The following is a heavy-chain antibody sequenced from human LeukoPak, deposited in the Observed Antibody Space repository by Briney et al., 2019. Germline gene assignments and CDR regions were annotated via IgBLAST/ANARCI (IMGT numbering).Heavy chain of an antibody. Sequence: SETLSLTCAVYGGSFSGYYWRWIRQPPGRGLEWIGEMNHSGSTNYNRSLKSRVTISVDTSRNQFSLKLSSVTAADTAVYYCARDGGLGYCSGGSCLKWFDPWGQGTLVTVSS. V-gene: IGHV4-34*01. J-gene: IGHJ5*02. CDR3: ARDGGLGYCSGGSCLKWFDP. D-gene: IGHD2-15*01. CDR2: MNHSGST. CDR1: GGSFSGYY.